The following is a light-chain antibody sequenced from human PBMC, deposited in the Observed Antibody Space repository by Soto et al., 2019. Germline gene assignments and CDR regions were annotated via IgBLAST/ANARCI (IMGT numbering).Light chain of an antibody. CDR2: DAS. CDR1: QSISSW. Sequence: DIQMTQSPSTLSASVGDRVTITCRASQSISSWLAWYQQKPGKAPKLLSYDASSRATGIPDRFSGSGSGTEFTLTINRLQPEDFEVYYCQQYDSSPRTFGQGTKVDIK. V-gene: IGKV1-5*01. CDR3: QQYDSSPRT. J-gene: IGKJ1*01.